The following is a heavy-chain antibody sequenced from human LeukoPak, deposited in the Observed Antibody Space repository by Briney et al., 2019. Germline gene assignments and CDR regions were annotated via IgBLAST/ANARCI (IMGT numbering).Heavy chain of an antibody. V-gene: IGHV4-4*02. CDR3: ARDPGRITMVRGVIARWFDP. CDR1: GGSISSGNW. CDR2: IYHSGST. Sequence: SETLSLTCAVSGGSISSGNWWSWVRQPPGKGLEWIGEIYHSGSTNYNPSLKSRVTISVDKSKNQFSLKLSSVTAADTAVYYCARDPGRITMVRGVIARWFDPWGQGTLVTVSS. J-gene: IGHJ5*02. D-gene: IGHD3-10*01.